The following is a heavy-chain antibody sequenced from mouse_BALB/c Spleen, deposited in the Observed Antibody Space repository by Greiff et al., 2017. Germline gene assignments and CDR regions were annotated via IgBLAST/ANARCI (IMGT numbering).Heavy chain of an antibody. CDR1: GFAFSSYD. Sequence: EVMLVESGGGLVKPGGSLKLSCAASGFAFSSYDMSWVRQTPEKRLEWVAYISSGGGSTYYPDTVKGRFTISRDNAKNTLYLQMSSLKSEDTAMYYCARDNYGNYVRAMDYWGQGTSVTVSS. D-gene: IGHD2-1*01. J-gene: IGHJ4*01. V-gene: IGHV5-12-1*01. CDR3: ARDNYGNYVRAMDY. CDR2: ISSGGGST.